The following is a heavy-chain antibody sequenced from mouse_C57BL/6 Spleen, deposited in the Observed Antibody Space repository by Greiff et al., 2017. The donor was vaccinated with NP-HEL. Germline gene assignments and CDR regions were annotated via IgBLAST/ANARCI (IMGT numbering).Heavy chain of an antibody. Sequence: QVQLQQSGPELVKPGASVKISCKASGYAFSSSWMHWVKQRPGQGLEWIGRIDPGDGDTNYNGKFKGKATLTADKSSSTAYMQLSSLTSEYSAVYFCARLDVYYDPFDYWGQGTLVTVSA. J-gene: IGHJ3*01. V-gene: IGHV1-82*01. CDR1: GYAFSSSW. CDR3: ARLDVYYDPFDY. D-gene: IGHD2-3*01. CDR2: IDPGDGDT.